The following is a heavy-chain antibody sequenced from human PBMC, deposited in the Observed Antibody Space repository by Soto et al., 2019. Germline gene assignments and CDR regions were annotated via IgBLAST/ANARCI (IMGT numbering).Heavy chain of an antibody. CDR1: GFTFSGSA. CDR3: TRLESDFEGGDSSGYYYPGWVPFNYYYYYGMDV. D-gene: IGHD3-22*01. J-gene: IGHJ6*02. CDR2: IRSKANSYAT. V-gene: IGHV3-73*01. Sequence: GGSLRLSCAASGFTFSGSAMHWVRQASGKGLEWVGRIRSKANSYATAYAASVKGRFTISRDDSKNTAYLQMNSLKTEDTAVYYCTRLESDFEGGDSSGYYYPGWVPFNYYYYYGMDVWGQGTTVTVSS.